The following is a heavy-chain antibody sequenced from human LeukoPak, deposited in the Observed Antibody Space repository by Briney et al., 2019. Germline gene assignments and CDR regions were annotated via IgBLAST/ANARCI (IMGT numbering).Heavy chain of an antibody. D-gene: IGHD3-3*01. CDR1: GFSLSTRGVG. V-gene: IGHV2-5*02. CDR3: AHGTDYDFWSGSSGGFDY. J-gene: IGHJ4*02. CDR2: IYWDDDK. Sequence: SGPTLVKPTQTLTLTCTFSGFSLSTRGVGVGWIRQPPGKALEWLSLIYWDDDKRYSLSLQSRLTITKDTSKNQVVLTMTNMDPVDTATYYCAHGTDYDFWSGSSGGFDYWGQGTLVTVSS.